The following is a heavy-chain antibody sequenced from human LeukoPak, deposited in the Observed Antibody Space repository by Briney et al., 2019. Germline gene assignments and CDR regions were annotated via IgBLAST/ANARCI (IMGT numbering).Heavy chain of an antibody. CDR2: ISGSGGST. J-gene: IGHJ4*02. D-gene: IGHD2-15*01. Sequence: GGTLRLSCAASGFTFSSYGVSWVRQAPGKGLEWVSAISGSGGSTYYADSVKGRFTISRDNSKNTLYLQMNSLRAEDTAVYYCARLSERAWYDYWGQGTLVTVSS. CDR1: GFTFSSYG. V-gene: IGHV3-23*01. CDR3: ARLSERAWYDY.